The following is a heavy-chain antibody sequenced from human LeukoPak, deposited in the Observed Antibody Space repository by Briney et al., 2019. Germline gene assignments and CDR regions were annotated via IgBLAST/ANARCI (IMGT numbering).Heavy chain of an antibody. CDR3: AKETRPAAMLSPFDY. V-gene: IGHV3-21*04. CDR1: GFTFSNAW. D-gene: IGHD2-2*01. CDR2: ISSSSSYI. Sequence: GGSLRLSCAASGFTFSNAWMSWVRQAPGKGLEWVSSISSSSSYIYYADSVKGRFTISRDNAKNSLYLRTNSLRAEDTAVYYCAKETRPAAMLSPFDYWGQGTLVTVSS. J-gene: IGHJ4*02.